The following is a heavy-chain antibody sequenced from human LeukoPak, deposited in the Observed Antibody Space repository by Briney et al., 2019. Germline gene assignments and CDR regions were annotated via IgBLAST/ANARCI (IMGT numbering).Heavy chain of an antibody. CDR2: INAGNGNT. J-gene: IGHJ4*02. CDR1: GYTFTNYG. Sequence: ASVKVSCKASGYTFTNYGISWVRQAPGQRLEWMGWINAGNGNTKYSQKFQGRVTITRDTSASTAYMELSSLRSEDTAVYYCARYGSGWLYYFDYWGQGTLITVSS. D-gene: IGHD6-19*01. CDR3: ARYGSGWLYYFDY. V-gene: IGHV1-3*01.